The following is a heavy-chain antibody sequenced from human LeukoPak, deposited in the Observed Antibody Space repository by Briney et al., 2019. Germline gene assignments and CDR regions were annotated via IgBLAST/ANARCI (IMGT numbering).Heavy chain of an antibody. D-gene: IGHD3-3*01. CDR2: IYSGGST. J-gene: IGHJ4*02. Sequence: SGGSLRLSCAASGFTVSSNYMSWVRQAPGKGLEWVSVIYSGGSTYYADSVKGRFTISRDNSENTLYLQMNSLRAEDTAVYYCAADYDFWSGYYYGYWGQGTLVTVSS. CDR1: GFTVSSNY. V-gene: IGHV3-66*01. CDR3: AADYDFWSGYYYGY.